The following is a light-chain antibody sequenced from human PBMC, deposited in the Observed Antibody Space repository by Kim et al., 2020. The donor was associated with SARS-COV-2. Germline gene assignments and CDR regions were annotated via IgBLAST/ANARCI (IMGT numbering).Light chain of an antibody. Sequence: GKTVTISCTRSSGSIANTYVQWYQQRPGSSPTIVIYEDNQRPSGVPDRFSGSIDSSSNSASLSISGLKTEDEADYYCQSYDSNNWVFGGGTKLTVL. CDR1: SGSIANTY. CDR3: QSYDSNNWV. CDR2: EDN. J-gene: IGLJ3*02. V-gene: IGLV6-57*01.